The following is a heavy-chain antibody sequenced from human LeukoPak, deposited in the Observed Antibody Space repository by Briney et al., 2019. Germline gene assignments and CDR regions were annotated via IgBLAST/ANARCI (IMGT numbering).Heavy chain of an antibody. V-gene: IGHV3-23*01. CDR3: ATQIGGYYDSSGYYYLPRSSNGSFDY. D-gene: IGHD3-22*01. CDR1: GFTFSRYA. Sequence: VGSLRLSCAASGFTFSRYAMSWVRQAPGKGLEWDSAISGSGGSTYYADSVKGRFTISRDNSKNTLYLQMNSLRAEDTAVYYCATQIGGYYDSSGYYYLPRSSNGSFDYCGQGTLVTVSS. J-gene: IGHJ4*02. CDR2: ISGSGGST.